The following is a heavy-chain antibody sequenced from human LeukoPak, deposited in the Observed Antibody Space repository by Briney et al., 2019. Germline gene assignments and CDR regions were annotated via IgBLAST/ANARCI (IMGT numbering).Heavy chain of an antibody. Sequence: SETLSLNCSVSGGSISSYWWSWIRQPAGKGLEFIGRIYTTGRTNYNPSLKSRVSMSVDTSKNKFSLELRSVTAADTAVYFCARAGYTISSYRFDYWGQGALVTVSS. CDR2: IYTTGRT. CDR3: ARAGYTISSYRFDY. V-gene: IGHV4-4*07. CDR1: GGSISSYW. J-gene: IGHJ4*02. D-gene: IGHD3-16*02.